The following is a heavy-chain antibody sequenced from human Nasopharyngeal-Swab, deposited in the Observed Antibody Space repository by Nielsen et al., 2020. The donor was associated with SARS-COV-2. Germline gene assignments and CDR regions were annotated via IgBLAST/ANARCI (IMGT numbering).Heavy chain of an antibody. CDR2: INPNSGGT. D-gene: IGHD2-2*01. CDR1: GYRFTGFY. V-gene: IGHV1-2*02. J-gene: IGHJ5*02. Sequence: ASVKVSCKASGYRFTGFYMQWVRQAPGQGLEWMGWINPNSGGTVIAQKFQGRVTMTRDTSISTAYLELTSLRSDDTAVYYCARAPLPYLLGRSKKNWFDPWGQGSLVTVSS. CDR3: ARAPLPYLLGRSKKNWFDP.